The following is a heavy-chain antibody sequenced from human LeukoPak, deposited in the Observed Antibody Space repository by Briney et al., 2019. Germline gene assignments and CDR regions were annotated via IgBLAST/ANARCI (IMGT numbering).Heavy chain of an antibody. V-gene: IGHV6-1*01. D-gene: IGHD2-15*01. CDR3: ARGVVVNFDY. CDR2: TYYRSKWYN. J-gene: IGHJ4*02. Sequence: SQTLSLTCAISGDTVSNTRSAWNWIRQSPSRGLEWLGRTYYRSKWYNDYAVSVKSRITINPDTSKNQFSLQLNSVTPEDTAVYYCARGVVVNFDYWGQGTLVTVSS. CDR1: GDTVSNTRSA.